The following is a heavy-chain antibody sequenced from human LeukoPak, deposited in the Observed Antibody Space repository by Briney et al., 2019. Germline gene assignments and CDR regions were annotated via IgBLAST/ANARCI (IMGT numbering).Heavy chain of an antibody. D-gene: IGHD6-19*01. CDR1: GGSISSSSYY. Sequence: SETLSLTCTVSGGSISSSSYYWGWIRQPPGKGLEWIGSIYYSGSTYYNPSLKSRVTISVDTSKNQFSLKLSSVTAADTAVYYCARIAVAGYFDYWGQGTLVTVSS. CDR2: IYYSGST. J-gene: IGHJ4*02. V-gene: IGHV4-39*01. CDR3: ARIAVAGYFDY.